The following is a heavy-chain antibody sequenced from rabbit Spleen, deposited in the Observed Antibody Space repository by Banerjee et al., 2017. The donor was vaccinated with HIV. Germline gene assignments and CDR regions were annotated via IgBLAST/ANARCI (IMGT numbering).Heavy chain of an antibody. J-gene: IGHJ4*01. D-gene: IGHD8-1*01. V-gene: IGHV1S40*01. CDR3: AREEGTNYYYDWRLGL. Sequence: QSLEESGGDLVKPGASLTLTCTTSGFSFSGYWMCWVRQAPGKGPEWIACMSDKQRSTDYATWAKGRFTMSKTSSTTVTLQMTSLTAADTATYFCAREEGTNYYYDWRLGLWGQGTLVTVS. CDR2: MSDKQRST. CDR1: GFSFSGYW.